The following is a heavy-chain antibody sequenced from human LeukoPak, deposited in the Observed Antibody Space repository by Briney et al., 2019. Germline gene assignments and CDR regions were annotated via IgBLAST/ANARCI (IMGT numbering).Heavy chain of an antibody. V-gene: IGHV4-34*01. Sequence: SETLSLTCAVYGGSFSGYYWSWIRRPPGKGLEWIGEINHRGSTNYNPSLKSRVTISVDTSKNQFSLKLSSVTAADTAVYYCARVGSIAARPDYYYYMDVWGKGTTVTVSS. D-gene: IGHD6-6*01. CDR2: INHRGST. CDR3: ARVGSIAARPDYYYYMDV. CDR1: GGSFSGYY. J-gene: IGHJ6*03.